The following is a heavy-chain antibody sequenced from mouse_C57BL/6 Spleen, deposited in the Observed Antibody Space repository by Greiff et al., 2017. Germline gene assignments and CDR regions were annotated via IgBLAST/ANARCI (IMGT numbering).Heavy chain of an antibody. J-gene: IGHJ4*01. D-gene: IGHD2-3*01. CDR3: ARDGYYAMDY. CDR1: GYTFTSYW. V-gene: IGHV1-72*01. Sequence: QVQLQQPGAELVMPGASVKLSCKASGYTFTSYWMHWVKQRPGQGLEWIGEIDPNSGGTKYNEKFKSKATLTVDKPSSTAYMQLSSLTSEDSAVYYCARDGYYAMDYWGQGTSVTVSS. CDR2: IDPNSGGT.